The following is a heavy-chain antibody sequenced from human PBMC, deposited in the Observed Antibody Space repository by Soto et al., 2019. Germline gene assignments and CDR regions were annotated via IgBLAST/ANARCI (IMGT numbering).Heavy chain of an antibody. CDR3: ARGSQWLDY. D-gene: IGHD6-19*01. CDR1: SGSIGGYY. V-gene: IGHV4-34*01. J-gene: IGHJ4*02. Sequence: XGTLSLTCAVYSGSIGGYYWSWIRHPPGKGLEWIGEINQSGTTIYNPSLKSRVTISVDTSKNQFSLKLSSVTAADTAVYYCARGSQWLDYWGQGTLVTVSS. CDR2: INQSGTT.